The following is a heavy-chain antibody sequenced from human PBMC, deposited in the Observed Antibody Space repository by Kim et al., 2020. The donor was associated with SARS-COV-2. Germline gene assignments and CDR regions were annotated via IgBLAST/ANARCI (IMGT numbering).Heavy chain of an antibody. D-gene: IGHD2-2*01. Sequence: SETLSLTCAVSGGSIISSSYYWGWFRQPPGKGLEWIANIFYSGSTYYNPSLKSRVTISVDSSKNQFSLKLSSVTAADTAVYYCARLQRRGVPAAPDPVFDPWGQGTLVTVSS. V-gene: IGHV4-39*01. J-gene: IGHJ5*02. CDR3: ARLQRRGVPAAPDPVFDP. CDR2: IFYSGST. CDR1: GGSIISSSYY.